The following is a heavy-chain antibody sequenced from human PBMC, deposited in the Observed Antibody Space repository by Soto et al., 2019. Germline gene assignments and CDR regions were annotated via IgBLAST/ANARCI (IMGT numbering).Heavy chain of an antibody. CDR3: VSEPTNWFDP. J-gene: IGHJ5*02. Sequence: PGGSLRLSCAASGFTFSDYYMSWIRQAPGKGLEWVSYISSSSSYTNYADSVKGRFTISRDNAKNSLYLQMNSLRAEDTAVYYCVSEPTNWFDPWGQGTLVTVSS. D-gene: IGHD1-1*01. CDR2: ISSSSSYT. V-gene: IGHV3-11*03. CDR1: GFTFSDYY.